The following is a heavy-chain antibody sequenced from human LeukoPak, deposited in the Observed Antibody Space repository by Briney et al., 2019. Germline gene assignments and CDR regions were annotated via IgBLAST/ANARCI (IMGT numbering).Heavy chain of an antibody. CDR1: GDSVSRNSVV. D-gene: IGHD1-14*01. Sequence: SQTLSLTFAISGDSVSRNSVVWNWVRQSPSRGLEWLGRIYYESKWYIDYAESLKSRMSVNSDTSKNQLSLQLNSVSLEDTAVYYCVRGYHRGGLDVWGQGTTVIVSS. CDR2: IYYESKWYI. CDR3: VRGYHRGGLDV. J-gene: IGHJ6*02. V-gene: IGHV6-1*01.